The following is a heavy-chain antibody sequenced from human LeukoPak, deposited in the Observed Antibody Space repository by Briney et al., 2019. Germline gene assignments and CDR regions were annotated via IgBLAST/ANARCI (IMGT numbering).Heavy chain of an antibody. V-gene: IGHV4-39*07. CDR3: ARGHDYVWGSYRYTYDY. Sequence: PSETLSLTCTVSGGSISSYYWSWIRQPPGKGLEWIGSIYYSGSTYYNPSLKSRVTISVDTSKNQFSLKLSSVTAADTAVYYCARGHDYVWGSYRYTYDYWGQGTLVTVSS. J-gene: IGHJ4*02. CDR1: GGSISSYY. D-gene: IGHD3-16*02. CDR2: IYYSGST.